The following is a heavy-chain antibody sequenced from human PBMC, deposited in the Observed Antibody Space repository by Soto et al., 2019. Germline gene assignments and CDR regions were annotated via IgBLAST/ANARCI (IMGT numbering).Heavy chain of an antibody. Sequence: PGGSLRLSCAASGFTFSSYAMSWVRQAPGKGLEWVSAISGSGGSTYYADSVKGRFTISRDNSKNTLYLQMNSLRAEDTAVYYCAKNFPMVRGVIRGDAFDIWGQGTMVTVSS. V-gene: IGHV3-23*01. J-gene: IGHJ3*02. CDR2: ISGSGGST. D-gene: IGHD3-10*01. CDR1: GFTFSSYA. CDR3: AKNFPMVRGVIRGDAFDI.